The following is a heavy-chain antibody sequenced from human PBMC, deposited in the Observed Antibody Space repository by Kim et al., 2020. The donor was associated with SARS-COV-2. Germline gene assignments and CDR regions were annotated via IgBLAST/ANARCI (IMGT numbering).Heavy chain of an antibody. J-gene: IGHJ6*02. Sequence: GGSLRLSCAASGFTFSSYAMHWVRQAPGKGLEWVAVISYDGSNKYYADSVKGRFTISRDNSKNTLYLQMNSLRAEDTAVYYCARDPRGRSGELSYYYGMDVWGQGTTVTVSS. V-gene: IGHV3-30-3*01. CDR1: GFTFSSYA. CDR3: ARDPRGRSGELSYYYGMDV. CDR2: ISYDGSNK. D-gene: IGHD3-10*01.